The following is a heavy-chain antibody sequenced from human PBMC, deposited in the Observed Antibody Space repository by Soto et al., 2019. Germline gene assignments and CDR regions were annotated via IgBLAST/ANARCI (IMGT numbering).Heavy chain of an antibody. CDR2: IYYSGST. CDR1: GGSISSGGYY. Sequence: PSETLSLTCTVSGGSISSGGYYWSWIRHHPGKGLEWIGYIYYSGSTYYNPSLKSRVTISVDTSKNQFSLKLSSVTAADTAMYYCARAGSSWSYYYGMDVWGPGTTLTVSS. D-gene: IGHD6-13*01. J-gene: IGHJ6*02. V-gene: IGHV4-31*03. CDR3: ARAGSSWSYYYGMDV.